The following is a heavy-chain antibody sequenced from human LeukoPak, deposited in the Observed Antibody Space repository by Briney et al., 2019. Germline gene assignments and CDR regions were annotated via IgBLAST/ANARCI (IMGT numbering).Heavy chain of an antibody. CDR2: INQDGSEK. Sequence: GGSLRLSCAASGFTFNSYEMNWVRQAPGKGLEWVANINQDGSEKYYVDSVKGRFTISRDNAKNSLYLQMNSLRVEDTAVYYCARGSEYYDSSGYYGYWYFDLWGRGILVTVSS. V-gene: IGHV3-7*05. CDR1: GFTFNSYE. J-gene: IGHJ2*01. D-gene: IGHD3-22*01. CDR3: ARGSEYYDSSGYYGYWYFDL.